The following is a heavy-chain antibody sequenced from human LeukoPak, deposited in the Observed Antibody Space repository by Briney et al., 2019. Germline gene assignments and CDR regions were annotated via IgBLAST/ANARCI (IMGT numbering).Heavy chain of an antibody. V-gene: IGHV4-38-2*02. Sequence: SETLSLTCAVSGYSISSGYYWGWIRQPPGKGLEWIGSIFHSGSTYYNPSLKSRVTMSVDTSKNQFSLKLSSMTAADTAVYYCARDYGGNLDIWGQGTMVTVSS. CDR1: GYSISSGYY. D-gene: IGHD1-26*01. CDR2: IFHSGST. J-gene: IGHJ3*02. CDR3: ARDYGGNLDI.